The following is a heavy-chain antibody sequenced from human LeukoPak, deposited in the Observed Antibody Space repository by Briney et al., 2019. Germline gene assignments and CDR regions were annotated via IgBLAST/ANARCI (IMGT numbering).Heavy chain of an antibody. D-gene: IGHD3-22*01. J-gene: IGHJ3*02. Sequence: GGSLRLSCATSGFTFSSYAMHWVRQAPGKGLEWVAFIRYDGSNKYYADSVKGRFTISRDNSKNTLYLQMNSLRAEDTAVYYCAKALDTSGYYPADAFDIWGQGTMVTASS. CDR2: IRYDGSNK. CDR3: AKALDTSGYYPADAFDI. V-gene: IGHV3-30*02. CDR1: GFTFSSYA.